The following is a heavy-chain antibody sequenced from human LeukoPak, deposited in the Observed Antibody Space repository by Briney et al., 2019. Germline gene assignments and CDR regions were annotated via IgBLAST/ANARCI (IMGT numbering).Heavy chain of an antibody. J-gene: IGHJ4*02. Sequence: GASVTLSCTASGYTFTSYDINWVRQAPGQGLEWMGWMNPNSGNTGYAQKFQGRVTITRDTSISTAYMEMSSLTSDDTAVYYCTRNALGFHYWGQGTLVTVSS. V-gene: IGHV1-8*01. CDR2: MNPNSGNT. D-gene: IGHD2-8*01. CDR1: GYTFTSYD. CDR3: TRNALGFHY.